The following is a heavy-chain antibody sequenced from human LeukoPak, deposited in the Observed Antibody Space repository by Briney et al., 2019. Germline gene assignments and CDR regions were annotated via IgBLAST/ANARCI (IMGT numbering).Heavy chain of an antibody. CDR1: GYTFTGYY. Sequence: ASVKVSCKASGYTFTGYYMHWVRQAPGQGLEWMGWINPNGGGTNYAQKFQGRVTMTRDTSISTAYMELSRLRSDDTAVYYCARDAFIAATHGWSDYWGQGTLVTVSS. CDR3: ARDAFIAATHGWSDY. J-gene: IGHJ4*02. CDR2: INPNGGGT. V-gene: IGHV1-2*02. D-gene: IGHD6-6*01.